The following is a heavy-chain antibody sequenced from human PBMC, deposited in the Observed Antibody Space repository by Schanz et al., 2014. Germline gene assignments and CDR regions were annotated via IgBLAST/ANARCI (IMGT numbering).Heavy chain of an antibody. CDR1: RFTFSTYA. CDR3: AREIPAGGHFDY. J-gene: IGHJ4*02. D-gene: IGHD2-15*01. CDR2: ISSDGFNK. V-gene: IGHV3-30*04. Sequence: QVQLVESGGGVVQPGGSLRLSCAASRFTFSTYAMHWVRQAPGKGLGWLAVISSDGFNKFYADSVKGRFTISRDNSKNTLYLRMISLRAEDTAMFYCAREIPAGGHFDYWGQGTLVSVSS.